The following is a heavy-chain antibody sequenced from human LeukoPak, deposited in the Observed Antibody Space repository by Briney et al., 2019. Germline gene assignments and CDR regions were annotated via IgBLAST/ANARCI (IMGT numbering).Heavy chain of an antibody. D-gene: IGHD6-13*01. V-gene: IGHV1-69*06. Sequence: GASVKVSCKASGGTFSSYAISWVRQAPGQGLEWMGGIIPIFGTANYAQKFQGRVTITADKSTSTAYMELSSLRSDDTAVYYCARDVGYSSSWRWVSVYWGQGTLVTVSS. J-gene: IGHJ4*02. CDR2: IIPIFGTA. CDR1: GGTFSSYA. CDR3: ARDVGYSSSWRWVSVY.